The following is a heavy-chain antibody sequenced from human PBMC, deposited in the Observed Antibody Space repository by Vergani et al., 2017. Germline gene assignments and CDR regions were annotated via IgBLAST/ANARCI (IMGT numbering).Heavy chain of an antibody. CDR1: GFKFSNFG. V-gene: IGHV3-33*05. D-gene: IGHD3-22*01. J-gene: IGHJ4*02. Sequence: QVQLVESGGNLVQPGRSLRLSCAAAGFKFSNFGMHWVRQVPGKGLEWVAFISYNGGNQYYADSVQGRFTISRDNTKNSLYLQMNSLRAEDTAVYYCARDLFYYDSSGYYSGFFDYWGQGTLVTVSS. CDR2: ISYNGGNQ. CDR3: ARDLFYYDSSGYYSGFFDY.